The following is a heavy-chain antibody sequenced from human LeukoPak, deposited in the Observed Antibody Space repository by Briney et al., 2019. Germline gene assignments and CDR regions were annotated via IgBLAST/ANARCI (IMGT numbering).Heavy chain of an antibody. CDR3: ARENCTNGVCYKQLDY. Sequence: GASVKVSCKASGYTFTSYGISWVRQAPGQGLEWMGRINPNSGGTNYAQKFQGRVTMTRDTSISTAYMELSRLRSDDTAVYYCARENCTNGVCYKQLDYWGQGTLDTVSS. V-gene: IGHV1-2*06. J-gene: IGHJ4*02. D-gene: IGHD2-8*01. CDR2: INPNSGGT. CDR1: GYTFTSYG.